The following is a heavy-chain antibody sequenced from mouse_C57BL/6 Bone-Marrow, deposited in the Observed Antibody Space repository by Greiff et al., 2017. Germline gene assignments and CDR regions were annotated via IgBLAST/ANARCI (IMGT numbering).Heavy chain of an antibody. V-gene: IGHV1-53*01. CDR2: INPSNGGT. Sequence: QVHVKQPGPELVKPGASVKLSCKASGYTFTSYWMHWVKQRPGQGLEWIGNINPSNGGTNYNEKFKSKATLTVDKSSSTAYMQLSSLTSEDSAVYYCARERGYYGNYGDVWGTGTTVTVSS. CDR3: ARERGYYGNYGDV. CDR1: GYTFTSYW. J-gene: IGHJ1*03. D-gene: IGHD2-1*01.